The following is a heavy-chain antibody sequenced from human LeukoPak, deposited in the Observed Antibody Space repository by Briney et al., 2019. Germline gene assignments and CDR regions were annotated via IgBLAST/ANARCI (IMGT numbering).Heavy chain of an antibody. J-gene: IGHJ5*02. Sequence: SETLSLTCTASGGSISNYYWSWIRQPPGEGLEWIGYIYYSGSTNYNPSLKSRVTISVDTSKNQFSLKLNSVTAADTAVYYCARTTEDCSSTSCYQYWFDPWGQGTLVTVSS. D-gene: IGHD2-2*01. V-gene: IGHV4-59*01. CDR1: GGSISNYY. CDR2: IYYSGST. CDR3: ARTTEDCSSTSCYQYWFDP.